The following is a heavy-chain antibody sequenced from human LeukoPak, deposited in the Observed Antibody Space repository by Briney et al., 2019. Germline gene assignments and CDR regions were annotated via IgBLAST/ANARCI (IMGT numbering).Heavy chain of an antibody. V-gene: IGHV4-39*01. Sequence: TSETLSLTCTVSGGSMSSISYYWGWIRQPPGKGLEWIGSIYYSGSTYYNPSLKSRVTISVDTSKNQFSLKLSSVTAADTAVYCCARRTIFYAMDVWGQGTTVTVSS. D-gene: IGHD3-9*01. J-gene: IGHJ6*02. CDR2: IYYSGST. CDR1: GGSMSSISYY. CDR3: ARRTIFYAMDV.